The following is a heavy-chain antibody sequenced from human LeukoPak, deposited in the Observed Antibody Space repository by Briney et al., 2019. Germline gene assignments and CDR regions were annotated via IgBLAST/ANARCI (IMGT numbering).Heavy chain of an antibody. Sequence: PGGSLRLSCAASGFTFSGYTMNWVRQAPGKGPEWVSSISGSGITTNYADSVKGRFTISREYYNNTLYPKMSSLRAEETAIYYCAKETALVGGHAAIFDHWGEGTLVTVSS. CDR1: GFTFSGYT. V-gene: IGHV3-23*01. CDR3: AKETALVGGHAAIFDH. J-gene: IGHJ4*02. CDR2: ISGSGITT. D-gene: IGHD3-3*01.